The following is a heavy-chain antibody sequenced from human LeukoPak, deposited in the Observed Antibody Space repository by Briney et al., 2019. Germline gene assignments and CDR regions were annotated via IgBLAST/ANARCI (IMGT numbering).Heavy chain of an antibody. Sequence: PGRSLRLSCAASGFTFSSYGMHWVRQAPGKGLEWVAVISYDGSNEYYSDSVKGRFTISRDNSRNTLYLQMNSLRAEDTAVFYCAKAACGDAFDVWGQGTIVTVTS. CDR2: ISYDGSNE. CDR3: AKAACGDAFDV. J-gene: IGHJ3*01. D-gene: IGHD2-21*01. V-gene: IGHV3-30*18. CDR1: GFTFSSYG.